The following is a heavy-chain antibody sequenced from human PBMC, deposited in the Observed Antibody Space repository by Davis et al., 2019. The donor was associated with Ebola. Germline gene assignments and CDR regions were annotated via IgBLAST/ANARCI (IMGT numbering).Heavy chain of an antibody. D-gene: IGHD4-11*01. V-gene: IGHV1-46*01. J-gene: IGHJ4*02. CDR2: INPSGGST. CDR3: ARDQATVTTSYFDY. Sequence: ASVKVSCKAPEDIFTSDYIHWVRQAPGQGLEWMGLINPSGGSTSYAQKFQGRVTMTRDTSTSTVYMELSSLRSEDTAVYYCARDQATVTTSYFDYWGQGTLVTVSS. CDR1: EDIFTSDY.